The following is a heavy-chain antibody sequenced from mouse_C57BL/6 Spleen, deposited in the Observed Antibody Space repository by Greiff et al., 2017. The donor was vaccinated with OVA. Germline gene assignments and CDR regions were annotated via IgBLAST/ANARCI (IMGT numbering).Heavy chain of an antibody. D-gene: IGHD2-2*01. J-gene: IGHJ3*01. CDR1: GFNIKDDY. CDR2: IDPENGNT. CDR3: TFYGYEAD. V-gene: IGHV14-4*01. Sequence: EVQLQESGAELVRPGASVTLSCTASGFNIKDDYMHWVKQRPEPGLEWIGWIDPENGNTEYASKFQGKATITADTSSNTAYLQLSSLTSEDTAVYYCTFYGYEADWGKGTLVTVSA.